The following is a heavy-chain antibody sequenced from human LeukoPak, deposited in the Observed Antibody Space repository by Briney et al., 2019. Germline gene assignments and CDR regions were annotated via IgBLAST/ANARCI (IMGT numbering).Heavy chain of an antibody. D-gene: IGHD3-3*01. Sequence: GGSLRLSCAASGFTFSSYAMSWVRPPPGKGLVWVSRINTDGSSTSYADSVKGRFTISRDNAKNTLYLQMNSLRAEDTAVYYCARVPGDFWSGYHYDAFDIWGQGTMVTVSS. J-gene: IGHJ3*02. CDR1: GFTFSSYA. CDR3: ARVPGDFWSGYHYDAFDI. CDR2: INTDGSST. V-gene: IGHV3-74*01.